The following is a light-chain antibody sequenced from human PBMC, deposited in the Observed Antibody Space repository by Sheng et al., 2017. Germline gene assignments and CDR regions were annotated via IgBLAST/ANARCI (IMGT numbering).Light chain of an antibody. J-gene: IGKJ3*01. CDR3: QQYSNWPLT. CDR2: SAF. V-gene: IGKV3-15*01. Sequence: EIVLTQSPGTLSFSAGERATLSCRASQTVTTFLAWYQQKPGQAPRLLIYSAFARATGVPARFSGSGSGTEFNLTISSLQSEDFAVYYCQQYSNWPLTFGPGTKVDV. CDR1: QTVTTF.